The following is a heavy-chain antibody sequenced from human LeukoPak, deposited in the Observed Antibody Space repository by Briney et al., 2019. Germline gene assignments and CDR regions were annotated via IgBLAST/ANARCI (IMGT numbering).Heavy chain of an antibody. D-gene: IGHD3-16*01. CDR3: ARGGAKAAYYYYGMDV. CDR2: IYTSGST. Sequence: KPSETLSLTCTVSGGSITGYYWSWIRQPAGKGLEWIGRIYTSGSTNYNPSLKSRVTMSVDTSKNQFSLKMSSVTAADTAVYYCARGGAKAAYYYYGMDVWGQGTTVTVSS. CDR1: GGSITGYY. V-gene: IGHV4-4*07. J-gene: IGHJ6*02.